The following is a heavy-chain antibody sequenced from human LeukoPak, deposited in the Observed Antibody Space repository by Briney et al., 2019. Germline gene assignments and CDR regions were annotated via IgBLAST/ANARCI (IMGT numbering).Heavy chain of an antibody. D-gene: IGHD3-22*01. J-gene: IGHJ4*02. CDR1: GFTFSNYG. Sequence: GGSLRLSCAASGFTFSNYGMHWVRQAPGKGLEWVAVIWFDGGTKYYADSVNGRFTLSRDNSKNTLYLQMNNLRADDTALYYCARDGDSSDSSGFPDYWSQGTLVTVSS. CDR3: ARDGDSSDSSGFPDY. V-gene: IGHV3-33*01. CDR2: IWFDGGTK.